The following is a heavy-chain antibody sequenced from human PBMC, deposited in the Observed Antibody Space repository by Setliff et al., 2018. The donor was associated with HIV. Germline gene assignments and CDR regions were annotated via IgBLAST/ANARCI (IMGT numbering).Heavy chain of an antibody. V-gene: IGHV1-18*01. CDR1: GYTFDNYD. Sequence: GASVKVSCKASGYTFDNYDFSWVRQAPGQGLEWMGWISSFNGGTNSAQKFRDRVTLTTDTSTSTAYMELKSLKSNDTAVYYRARGGGYRGYDGTLDYWGQGTLVTVSS. J-gene: IGHJ4*02. D-gene: IGHD5-12*01. CDR2: ISSFNGGT. CDR3: ARGGGYRGYDGTLDY.